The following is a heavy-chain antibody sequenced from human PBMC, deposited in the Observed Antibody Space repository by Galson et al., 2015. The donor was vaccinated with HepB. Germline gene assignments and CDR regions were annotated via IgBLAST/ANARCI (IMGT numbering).Heavy chain of an antibody. J-gene: IGHJ6*02. D-gene: IGHD3-10*01. Sequence: SLRLSCAASEFSFEDYDMHWVRHVPGKGLEWVSSISWNSGSIGYADSVKGRFTISRDNAKNSLYLQMNSLRGEDTALYYCAKDLLVRGGHYYGMDVWGQGTTVTVSS. CDR1: EFSFEDYD. V-gene: IGHV3-9*01. CDR2: ISWNSGSI. CDR3: AKDLLVRGGHYYGMDV.